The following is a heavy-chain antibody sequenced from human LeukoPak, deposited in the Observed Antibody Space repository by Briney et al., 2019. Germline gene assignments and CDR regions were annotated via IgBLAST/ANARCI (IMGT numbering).Heavy chain of an antibody. D-gene: IGHD4-23*01. CDR2: IYYSGST. CDR3: ARASSPYMTTVVKGTSGAFDI. V-gene: IGHV4-59*12. J-gene: IGHJ3*02. CDR1: GGSISSYY. Sequence: PSETLSLTCTVSGGSISSYYWSWIRQPPGKGLEWIGYIYYSGSTNYNPSLKSRVTISVNTSKNQFSLKLSSVTAADTAVYYCARASSPYMTTVVKGTSGAFDIWGQGTMVTVSS.